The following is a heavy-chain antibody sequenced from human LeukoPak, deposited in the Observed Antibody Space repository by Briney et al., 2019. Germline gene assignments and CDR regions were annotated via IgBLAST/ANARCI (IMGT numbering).Heavy chain of an antibody. J-gene: IGHJ4*02. CDR3: AGAGGGYCSSTSCYTPPDY. D-gene: IGHD2-2*01. CDR1: GGSISSYY. V-gene: IGHV4-4*07. Sequence: SETLSLTCTVSGGSISSYYWSWIRQPAGKGLEWIGRIYTSGSTNYNPSLKSRVTMSVDTSKNQFSLKLSSVTAADTAVYYCAGAGGGYCSSTSCYTPPDYWGQGTLVTVSS. CDR2: IYTSGST.